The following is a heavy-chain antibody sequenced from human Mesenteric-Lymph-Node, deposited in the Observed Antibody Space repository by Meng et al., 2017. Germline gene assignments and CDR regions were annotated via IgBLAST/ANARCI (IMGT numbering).Heavy chain of an antibody. CDR3: AKGCSGGDCYSKYFHH. V-gene: IGHV4-59*12. D-gene: IGHD2-21*02. J-gene: IGHJ1*01. CDR1: GGSISSYY. Sequence: GSLRLSCTVSGGSISSYYWSWIRQPPGKGLEWIGYIYYSGSTNYNPSLKSRVTMSVDTSKNQFSLKLSSVTAADTAVYFCAKGCSGGDCYSKYFHHWGQGTLVTVSS. CDR2: IYYSGST.